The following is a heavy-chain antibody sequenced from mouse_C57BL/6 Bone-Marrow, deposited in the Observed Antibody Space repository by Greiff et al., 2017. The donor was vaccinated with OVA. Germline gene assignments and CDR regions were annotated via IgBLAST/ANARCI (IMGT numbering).Heavy chain of an antibody. J-gene: IGHJ4*01. V-gene: IGHV1-54*01. CDR3: ARDRNYPYYYAMDY. D-gene: IGHD2-5*01. CDR1: GYAFTNYL. CDR2: INPGSGGT. Sequence: VQLQQSGAELVRPGTSVKVSCKASGYAFTNYLIEWVKQRPGQGLEWIGVINPGSGGTNYNEKFKGKATLTADKSSSTAYMQLSSLTSEDSAVYFCARDRNYPYYYAMDYWGQGTSVTVSS.